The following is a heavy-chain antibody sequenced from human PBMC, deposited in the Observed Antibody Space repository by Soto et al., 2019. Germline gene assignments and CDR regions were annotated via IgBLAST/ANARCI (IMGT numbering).Heavy chain of an antibody. D-gene: IGHD3-9*01. V-gene: IGHV3-23*01. J-gene: IGHJ4*02. CDR2: ITGGGDNT. CDR3: TQDGGSRDWLTVN. CDR1: GCTFTSYA. Sequence: LSLSCAASGCTFTSYAMSWIRQAPGKGLEWVSAITGGGDNTYYADSVKGRFTISRDNSKNTLYLQMNSLRAEDTAFYYCTQDGGSRDWLTVNWGQGTLVTVSS.